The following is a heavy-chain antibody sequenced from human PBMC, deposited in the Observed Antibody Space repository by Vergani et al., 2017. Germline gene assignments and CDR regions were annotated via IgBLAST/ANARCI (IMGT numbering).Heavy chain of an antibody. CDR1: GFTFSSYG. J-gene: IGHJ6*02. D-gene: IGHD2/OR15-2a*01. Sequence: QVQLVESGGGVVQPGGSLRLSCAASGFTFSSYGMHWVRQAPGKGLGWVAFIRYEGSNKYYADSVKGRFTISRDNTTNTLYLQMNSQRAEDTAVYYCAKEASAPNNYYYDMDVWGQGTTVTVSS. V-gene: IGHV3-30*02. CDR2: IRYEGSNK. CDR3: AKEASAPNNYYYDMDV.